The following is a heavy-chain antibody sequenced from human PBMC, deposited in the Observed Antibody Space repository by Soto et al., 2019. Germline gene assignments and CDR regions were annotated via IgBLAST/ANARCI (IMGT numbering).Heavy chain of an antibody. CDR2: MYYSGGA. D-gene: IGHD2-15*01. CDR1: GVSIHNSHSF. V-gene: IGHV4-39*01. Sequence: PSETLSLTCAVSGVSIHNSHSFWGCIRQPPGKGLEFIGSMYYSGGANYNPSLKSRVTISLDTSKNQFSLTVNSVTAADTAIYYCGRVVEGATRHTDFDSWGQGTLVTVPQ. CDR3: GRVVEGATRHTDFDS. J-gene: IGHJ5*01.